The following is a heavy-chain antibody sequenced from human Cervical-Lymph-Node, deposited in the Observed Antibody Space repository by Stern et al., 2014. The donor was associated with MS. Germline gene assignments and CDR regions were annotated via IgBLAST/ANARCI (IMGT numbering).Heavy chain of an antibody. CDR1: GLTFSTSV. CDR3: ATSTASDAFDI. CDR2: VWNDGSKA. Sequence: VQLVESGGGVVQPGRSLRLSCVASGLTFSTSVMHWVRQAPGKGLEWVAVVWNDGSKAHITRSVKGRFSTSRDTAKNTLHLQMSSLRAEDTAVYFCATSTASDAFDIWGQGTLVTVSS. J-gene: IGHJ3*02. D-gene: IGHD2/OR15-2a*01. V-gene: IGHV3-33*01.